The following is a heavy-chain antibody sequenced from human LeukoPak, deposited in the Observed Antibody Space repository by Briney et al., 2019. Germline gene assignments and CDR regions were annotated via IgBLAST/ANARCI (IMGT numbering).Heavy chain of an antibody. V-gene: IGHV3-23*01. CDR1: GFIFSIST. D-gene: IGHD2-2*01. CDR2: ISDST. J-gene: IGHJ4*02. CDR3: AKGRAYSSTSCFDY. Sequence: GGSLRLSCAASGFIFSISTMHWVRQAPGKGLEWVSGISDSTYYADSVKGRFTISRDNSRNTLYLQMDSLRAEGTAVYYCAKGRAYSSTSCFDYWGQGTLVTVSS.